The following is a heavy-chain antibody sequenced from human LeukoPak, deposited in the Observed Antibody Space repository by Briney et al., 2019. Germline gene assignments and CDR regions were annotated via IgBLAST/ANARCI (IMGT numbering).Heavy chain of an antibody. D-gene: IGHD3-3*01. V-gene: IGHV3-30-3*01. Sequence: QAGGSLRLSCAASGFTFSSYAMHWVRQAPGKGLEWVAVISYDGSNKYYADSVKGRFTISRDNSKNTLYLQMNSLRAEDTAVYYCASLYYDFWSGYSFGYYYYYGMDVWGQGTTVTVSS. CDR2: ISYDGSNK. CDR1: GFTFSSYA. CDR3: ASLYYDFWSGYSFGYYYYYGMDV. J-gene: IGHJ6*02.